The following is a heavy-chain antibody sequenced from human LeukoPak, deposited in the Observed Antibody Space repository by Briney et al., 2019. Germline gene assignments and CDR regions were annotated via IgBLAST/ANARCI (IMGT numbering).Heavy chain of an antibody. CDR1: GFTFSSYA. CDR2: ISGSGGST. Sequence: GGSLRLSCAASGFTFSSYAMSWVRQAPGKGLEWVSAISGSGGSTYYADSVKGRFTISRDNSKNTLYLQLNSLRAEDTAVYYCAKYSMIRGYYCMDVWGKGTTVTVSS. D-gene: IGHD3-22*01. V-gene: IGHV3-23*01. CDR3: AKYSMIRGYYCMDV. J-gene: IGHJ6*03.